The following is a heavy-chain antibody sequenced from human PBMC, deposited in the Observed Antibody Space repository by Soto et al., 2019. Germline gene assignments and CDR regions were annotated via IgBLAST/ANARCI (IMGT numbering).Heavy chain of an antibody. V-gene: IGHV3-30*18. CDR3: ANLYRWSGYDAFDI. CDR1: GFTFSSYG. D-gene: IGHD3-3*01. CDR2: ISYDGSNK. J-gene: IGHJ3*02. Sequence: GESLKISCAASGFTFSSYGMHWVRQAPGKGLEWVAVISYDGSNKYYADSVKGRFTISRDNSKNTLYLQMNSLRAEDTAVYYCANLYRWSGYDAFDIWGQGTMVTVSS.